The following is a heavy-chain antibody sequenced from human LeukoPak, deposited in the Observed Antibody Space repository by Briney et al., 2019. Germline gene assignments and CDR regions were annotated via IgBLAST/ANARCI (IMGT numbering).Heavy chain of an antibody. CDR3: AREGSTADSSFDI. Sequence: ASVKVSCEASGYTFTGYYMHWVRQAPGQGLEWMGWINPNSGGTNYAQKFQGRVTMTRDTSISTAYMELSRLRSDDTAVYYCAREGSTADSSFDIWGQGTMVTVSS. CDR2: INPNSGGT. CDR1: GYTFTGYY. J-gene: IGHJ3*02. V-gene: IGHV1-2*02. D-gene: IGHD3-22*01.